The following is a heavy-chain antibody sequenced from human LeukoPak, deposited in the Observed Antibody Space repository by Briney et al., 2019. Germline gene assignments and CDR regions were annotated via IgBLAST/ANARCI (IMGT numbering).Heavy chain of an antibody. CDR1: TFSFCFYT. CDR2: ISSDSTNI. Sequence: GGSVTLYCTASTFSFCFYTMNGVRQAPGKGREGVSSISSDSTNIDHADSERGRFTIARDNAHGSLLLQMNRLRAEATAISYCARQWGGFADLDSWGQGTLVTVSS. V-gene: IGHV3-21*01. D-gene: IGHD5-12*01. CDR3: ARQWGGFADLDS. J-gene: IGHJ4*02.